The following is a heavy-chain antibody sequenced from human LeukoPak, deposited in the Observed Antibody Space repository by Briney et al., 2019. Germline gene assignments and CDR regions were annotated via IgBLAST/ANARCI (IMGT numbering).Heavy chain of an antibody. V-gene: IGHV3-30-3*01. Sequence: SGRSLRLSCAASGFTFSSYAMHWVRQAPGEGLEWVAVISYDGSNKYYADSVKGRFTISRDNSKNTLYLQMNSLRAEDTAVYYCARGPERTGVGTRYYYDMDVWGQGTTVTVSS. J-gene: IGHJ6*02. CDR3: ARGPERTGVGTRYYYDMDV. CDR2: ISYDGSNK. CDR1: GFTFSSYA. D-gene: IGHD2-8*01.